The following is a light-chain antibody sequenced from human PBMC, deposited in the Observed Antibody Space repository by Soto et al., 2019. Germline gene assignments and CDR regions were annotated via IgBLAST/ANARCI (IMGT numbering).Light chain of an antibody. CDR1: QTIDNT. J-gene: IGKJ1*01. Sequence: EIVMTQSPAPLSLSPGERATLSCRSSQTIDNTLAWYQRKPGQAPRLLIYDASTRATGVPARFSGSGSGTDFTLTISSLQSEDFAVYYCQQRSNWPPWTLGQGTKVDIK. CDR3: QQRSNWPPWT. CDR2: DAS. V-gene: IGKV3-15*01.